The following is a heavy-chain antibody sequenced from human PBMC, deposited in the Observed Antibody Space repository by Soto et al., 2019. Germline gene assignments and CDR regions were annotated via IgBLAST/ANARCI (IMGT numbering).Heavy chain of an antibody. V-gene: IGHV3-23*01. CDR3: AKDPPWTVGPLAMDV. D-gene: IGHD1-26*01. CDR1: GFAFSTHA. J-gene: IGHJ6*02. Sequence: GGSLRLSCVASGFAFSTHAMSWVRQAPGKGLEWVSTFSVSGGNIYYAESVKGRLTISRDDSKNTLYLQMNSLRVEDTAVYYCAKDPPWTVGPLAMDVWGQGTTVTVSS. CDR2: FSVSGGNI.